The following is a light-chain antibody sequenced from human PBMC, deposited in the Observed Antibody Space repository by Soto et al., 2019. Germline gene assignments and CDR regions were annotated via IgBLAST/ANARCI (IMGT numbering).Light chain of an antibody. CDR3: QQYNSYSPLT. CDR2: KAS. Sequence: DIQMTQSPSTLSASVGDRVTITCRASQSVSSSLAWYRQKPGKAPKLLIYKASTLNSGVPSRFSGRGSGTEFTLTISSLQPEDFATYYCQQYNSYSPLTFGPGTKVDVK. V-gene: IGKV1-5*03. CDR1: QSVSSS. J-gene: IGKJ3*01.